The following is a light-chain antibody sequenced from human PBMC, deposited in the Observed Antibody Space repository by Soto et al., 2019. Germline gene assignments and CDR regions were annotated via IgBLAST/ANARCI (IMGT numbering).Light chain of an antibody. CDR1: NSIGNY. CDR3: QQSYNTPRT. J-gene: IGKJ2*01. V-gene: IGKV1-39*01. Sequence: DIQLTQSPSSLSASVGDRVTITCRASNSIGNYLNWYQQKPGKAPKLLIYAVSTLHGGVPPRFSGSGSGTDFTLTISSLQPEDFATYYCQQSYNTPRTLGQGTKLEIK. CDR2: AVS.